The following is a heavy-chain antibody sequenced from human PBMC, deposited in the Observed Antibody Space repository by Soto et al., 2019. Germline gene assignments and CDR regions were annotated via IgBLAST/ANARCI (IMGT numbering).Heavy chain of an antibody. CDR2: IWYDGSNK. CDR1: GFTFSSYG. D-gene: IGHD6-6*01. CDR3: AREDGDSSSGDGAFFY. V-gene: IGHV3-33*01. J-gene: IGHJ4*02. Sequence: GGSLRLSCAASGFTFSSYGMHWVRQAPGKGLEWVAAIWYDGSNKYYADSVKGRFTISRDNSKNTLYLQMNSLRAEDTAVYYCAREDGDSSSGDGAFFYWGQGTLVTVSS.